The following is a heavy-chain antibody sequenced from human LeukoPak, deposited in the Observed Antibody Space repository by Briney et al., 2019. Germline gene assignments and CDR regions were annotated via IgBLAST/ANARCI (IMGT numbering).Heavy chain of an antibody. CDR1: GGSFSGYY. J-gene: IGHJ4*02. CDR2: INHSGST. Sequence: SETLSLACAVYGGSFSGYYWSWIRQPPGKGLEWIGEINHSGSTNYNPSLKSRVTISVDTSKNQFSLKLSSVTAADTAVYYCARGGVNCSSTSCYSPFDYWGQGTLVTVSS. CDR3: ARGGVNCSSTSCYSPFDY. D-gene: IGHD2-2*01. V-gene: IGHV4-34*01.